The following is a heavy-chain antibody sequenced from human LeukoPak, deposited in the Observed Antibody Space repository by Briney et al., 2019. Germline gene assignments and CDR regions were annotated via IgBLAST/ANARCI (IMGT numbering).Heavy chain of an antibody. CDR1: GGSISSGGYY. V-gene: IGHV4-31*03. CDR3: ARDQRMVRGVIGTNWSDP. D-gene: IGHD3-10*01. CDR2: IYYSGST. J-gene: IGHJ5*02. Sequence: PSETLSLTCTVSGGSISSGGYYWSWIRQHPGKGLEWIGYIYYSGSTYYNPSLKSRVTISVDTSRNQFSLKLSSVTAADTAVYYCARDQRMVRGVIGTNWSDPWGQGTLVTVSS.